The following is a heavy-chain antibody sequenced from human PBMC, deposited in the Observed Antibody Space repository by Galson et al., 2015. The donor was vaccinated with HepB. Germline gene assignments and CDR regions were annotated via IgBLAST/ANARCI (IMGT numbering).Heavy chain of an antibody. Sequence: SLRLSCAASGFTFSSYGMHWVRQAPGKGLEWVAVIWYDGSNKYYADSVKGRFTISRDNSKNTLYLQMNSLRAEDTAVYYCARNIVLMVSAHGMDVWGQGTTVTVSS. CDR3: ARNIVLMVSAHGMDV. D-gene: IGHD2-8*01. J-gene: IGHJ6*02. CDR2: IWYDGSNK. CDR1: GFTFSSYG. V-gene: IGHV3-33*01.